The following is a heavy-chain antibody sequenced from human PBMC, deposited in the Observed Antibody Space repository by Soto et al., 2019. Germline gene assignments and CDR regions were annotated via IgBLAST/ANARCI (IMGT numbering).Heavy chain of an antibody. CDR2: ISAYNGNT. CDR1: GYTFTSYG. V-gene: IGHV1-18*01. CDR3: ARDSFYCSSTSCSPHFDY. D-gene: IGHD2-2*01. J-gene: IGHJ4*02. Sequence: GASVKVSCKASGYTFTSYGISWVRQAPGQGLEWMGWISAYNGNTNYAQKLQGRVTMTTDTSTSTAYMELRSLRSDDTAVYYCARDSFYCSSTSCSPHFDYWGQGTLVTVSS.